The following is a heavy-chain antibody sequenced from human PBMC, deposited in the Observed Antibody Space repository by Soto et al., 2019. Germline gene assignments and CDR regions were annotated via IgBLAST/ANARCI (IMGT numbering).Heavy chain of an antibody. CDR3: ARESRYNWNFWFDP. J-gene: IGHJ5*02. CDR2: IYYSGST. D-gene: IGHD1-1*01. CDR1: GGSVSSGSYY. V-gene: IGHV4-61*01. Sequence: QVQLQESGPGLVKPSETLSLTCTVSGGSVSSGSYYWSWIRQPPGKGLEWIGYIYYSGSTNYNPSRKIRVTISVDTSKNQSSLKLSSVTAADTAVYYCARESRYNWNFWFDPWGQGTLVTVSS.